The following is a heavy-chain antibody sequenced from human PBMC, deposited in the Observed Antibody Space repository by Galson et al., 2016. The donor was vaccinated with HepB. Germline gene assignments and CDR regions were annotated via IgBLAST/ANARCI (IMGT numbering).Heavy chain of an antibody. Sequence: SETLSLTCTVSGDPIVSLNWWSWVRQPPGKGLEWIGETYHSGSTYLNPSLNSRVAISIDRSKNHFSLSLNSVTAADTAVYYCARHIIVTGTRGFDFWGQGILVTVSS. CDR2: TYHSGST. CDR3: ARHIIVTGTRGFDF. CDR1: GDPIVSLNW. J-gene: IGHJ4*02. D-gene: IGHD1-7*01. V-gene: IGHV4-4*02.